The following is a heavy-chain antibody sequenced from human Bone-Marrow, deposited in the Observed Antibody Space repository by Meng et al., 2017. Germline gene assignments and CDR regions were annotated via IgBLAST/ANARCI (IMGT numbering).Heavy chain of an antibody. D-gene: IGHD5-12*01. CDR1: GFTFSNAY. CDR3: SGHIDY. Sequence: GESLKISCEGSGFTFSNAYMTWVRQVPGKRLEWVGRIKSKPDGGTIDYAAPVKGRFTISRDDSKNTVYLQMNSLKTEDTAVYYCSGHIDYWGQGTLVTVSS. CDR2: IKSKPDGGTI. J-gene: IGHJ4*02. V-gene: IGHV3-15*01.